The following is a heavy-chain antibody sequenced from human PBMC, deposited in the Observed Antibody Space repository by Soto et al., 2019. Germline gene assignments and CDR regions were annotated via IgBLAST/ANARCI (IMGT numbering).Heavy chain of an antibody. J-gene: IGHJ5*02. CDR1: GGSISSSSYY. CDR3: ARQARVRGAMVRGVTDWFDP. Sequence: PSETLCLTCTVAGGSISSSSYYWGWIRQPPGKGLEWIGSIYYTGNTYYNPSLKSRVTISVDTSKNQFSLKLSSVTAADTAVYYCARQARVRGAMVRGVTDWFDPWGQGTLVTVSS. D-gene: IGHD3-10*01. V-gene: IGHV4-39*01. CDR2: IYYTGNT.